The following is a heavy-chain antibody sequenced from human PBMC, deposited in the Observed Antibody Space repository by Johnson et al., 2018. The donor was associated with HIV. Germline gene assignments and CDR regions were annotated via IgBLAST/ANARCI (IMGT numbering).Heavy chain of an antibody. D-gene: IGHD1-26*01. CDR1: GFTFSNVW. CDR2: IKSKTDGGTT. V-gene: IGHV3-15*01. Sequence: VQLVESGGGVVQPGRSLRLSCAASGFTFSNVWMSWVRQAPGKGLEWVGRIKSKTDGGTTDYAAPVKGRFTISRDASKNTLYLQMNSLRAEDTAVYYCARDLSGRYRSDAFDIWCQGTMVTVSS. CDR3: ARDLSGRYRSDAFDI. J-gene: IGHJ3*02.